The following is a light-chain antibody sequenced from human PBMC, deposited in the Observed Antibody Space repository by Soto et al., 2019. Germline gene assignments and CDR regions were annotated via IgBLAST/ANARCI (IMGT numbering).Light chain of an antibody. CDR2: AAS. CDR3: QQSYSTPSIP. J-gene: IGKJ5*01. CDR1: QSISSY. V-gene: IGKV1-39*01. Sequence: DIQMTQSPSSLSASVGDRVTITCRASQSISSYLNWYQQKPGKAPKLLIYAASSLQSGVPSRFSGSGSGTDFTLTISSLQPEDFATYYCQQSYSTPSIPFGQGTRLENK.